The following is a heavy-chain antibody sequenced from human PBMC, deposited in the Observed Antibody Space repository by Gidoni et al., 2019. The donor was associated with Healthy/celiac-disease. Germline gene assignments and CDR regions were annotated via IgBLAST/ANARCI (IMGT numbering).Heavy chain of an antibody. V-gene: IGHV4-34*01. CDR1: GGSFSGYY. D-gene: IGHD5-18*01. CDR2: INHSGST. J-gene: IGHJ1*01. Sequence: QVQLQQWGAGLLKPSETLSLTCAVYGGSFSGYYWSWIRQPPGKGLEWIGEINHSGSTNYNPSLKSRVTISVDTSKNQFSLKLSSVTAADTAVYYCARGTVDTAMVSYFQHWGQGTLVTVSS. CDR3: ARGTVDTAMVSYFQH.